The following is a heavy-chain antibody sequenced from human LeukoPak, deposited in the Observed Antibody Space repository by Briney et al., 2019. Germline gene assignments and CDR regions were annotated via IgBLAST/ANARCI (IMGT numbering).Heavy chain of an antibody. J-gene: IGHJ3*02. V-gene: IGHV3-30-3*01. CDR2: ISYDGSNK. CDR1: GFTFSSYA. CDR3: ARGEEYAFDI. Sequence: PGGSLRLSCAASGFTFSSYAMHWVRQAPGKGLEWVAVISYDGSNKYYADSVKGRFTISGDNAKNSLYLQMNSLRAEDTAVYYCARGEEYAFDIWGQGTMVTVSS.